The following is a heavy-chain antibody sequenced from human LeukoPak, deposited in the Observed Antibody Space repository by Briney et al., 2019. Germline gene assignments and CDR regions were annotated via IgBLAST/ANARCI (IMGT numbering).Heavy chain of an antibody. CDR2: ISSSGSTI. J-gene: IGHJ4*02. V-gene: IGHV3-48*03. Sequence: PGGSLRLSCAASGFTFSSYEMNWVRQAPGKGLEWVSYISSSGSTIYYADSVKGRFTISRDNAKNSLYLQMNSLRAEDTAVYYCARDEHCSTTSCDGVVLFGYWGQGTLVTVSS. CDR3: ARDEHCSTTSCDGVVLFGY. D-gene: IGHD2-2*01. CDR1: GFTFSSYE.